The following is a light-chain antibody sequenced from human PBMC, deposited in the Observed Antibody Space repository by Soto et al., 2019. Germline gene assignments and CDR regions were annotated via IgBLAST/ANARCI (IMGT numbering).Light chain of an antibody. CDR1: SSDVGGYNY. CDR3: GSYTSSSTLV. Sequence: QSALTQPASVSGSPGQSITISCTGTSSDVGGYNYVSWYQQHPGKAPKLMIYDVSNRPSGVSNRFSGSKSGNTASLTISGLQAEDGADYYCGSYTSSSTLVFGGGTQLTVL. CDR2: DVS. J-gene: IGLJ2*01. V-gene: IGLV2-14*01.